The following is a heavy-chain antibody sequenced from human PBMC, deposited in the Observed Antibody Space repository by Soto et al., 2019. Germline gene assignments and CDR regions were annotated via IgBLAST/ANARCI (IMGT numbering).Heavy chain of an antibody. D-gene: IGHD3-22*01. CDR1: GGTFSSYA. J-gene: IGHJ6*02. CDR3: ARVEYYYDSSGYNYYYYYGMDV. V-gene: IGHV1-69*13. Sequence: SVKVSCKASGGTFSSYAISWVRQAPGQGLEWMGGIIPIFGTANYAQKFQGRVTITADESTSTAYMELSSLRSEDTAVYYCARVEYYYDSSGYNYYYYYGMDVWGQGTTVTVSS. CDR2: IIPIFGTA.